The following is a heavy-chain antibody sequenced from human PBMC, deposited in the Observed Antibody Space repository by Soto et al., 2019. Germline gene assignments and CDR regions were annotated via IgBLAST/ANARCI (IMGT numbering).Heavy chain of an antibody. V-gene: IGHV3-21*01. D-gene: IGHD3-10*01. J-gene: IGHJ4*02. Sequence: GGSLRLSCAASGFTFSSYSMNWVRQAPGKGLEWVSSISSSSSYIYYGDSVKGRFTISRDNSKNTLYLQMNNVRAEDTAIYYCARDRLHGVGSHNLPPDCWGQGTLVTVSS. CDR1: GFTFSSYS. CDR2: ISSSSSYI. CDR3: ARDRLHGVGSHNLPPDC.